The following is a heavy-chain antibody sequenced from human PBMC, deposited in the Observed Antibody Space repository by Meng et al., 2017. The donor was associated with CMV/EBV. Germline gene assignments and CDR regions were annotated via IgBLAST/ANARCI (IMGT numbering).Heavy chain of an antibody. V-gene: IGHV1-18*01. CDR3: ARVGPRSSSSRGYFDY. Sequence: ASVKVSCKASGYTFTSYVISWVRQAPGQGLEWMGWISAYNGNTNYAQKLQGSVTMTTDTSTSTAYMELRSLRSDDTAVYYCARVGPRSSSSRGYFDYWGQGTLVTVSS. J-gene: IGHJ4*02. D-gene: IGHD6-13*01. CDR1: GYTFTSYV. CDR2: ISAYNGNT.